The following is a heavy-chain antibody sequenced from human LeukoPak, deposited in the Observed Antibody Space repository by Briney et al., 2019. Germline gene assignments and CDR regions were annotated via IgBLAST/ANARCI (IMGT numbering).Heavy chain of an antibody. CDR2: FDPEDGET. CDR3: ARGGAWYYYYMDV. D-gene: IGHD1-26*01. V-gene: IGHV1-24*01. Sequence: ASVKVSCKVSGCTLTELSMHWVRQAPGKGLEWMGGFDPEDGETIYAQKFQGRVTMTRNTSISTAYMELSSLRSEDTAVYYCARGGAWYYYYMDVWGKGTTVTISS. J-gene: IGHJ6*03. CDR1: GCTLTELS.